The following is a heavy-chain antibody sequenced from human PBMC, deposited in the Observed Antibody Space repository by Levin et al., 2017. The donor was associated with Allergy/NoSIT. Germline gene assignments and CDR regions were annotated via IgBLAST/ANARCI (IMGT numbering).Heavy chain of an antibody. Sequence: ASVKVSCKASGYTFTSYGINWVRQAPGQGLEWMGWISAYNGNTNYAQKLQGRITMTTDTSTSTAYMELRSLRFDDTAVYYCARETGYSSGWGGGYWGQGTLVTVSS. CDR3: ARETGYSSGWGGGY. D-gene: IGHD6-19*01. CDR1: GYTFTSYG. J-gene: IGHJ4*02. CDR2: ISAYNGNT. V-gene: IGHV1-18*01.